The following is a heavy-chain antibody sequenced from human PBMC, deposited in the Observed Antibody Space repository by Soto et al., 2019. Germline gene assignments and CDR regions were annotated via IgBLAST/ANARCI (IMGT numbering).Heavy chain of an antibody. CDR3: ANPGYAQKPPHGLYYFDY. CDR2: ISGSGGGT. Sequence: QAVGSLRLSCAASGFTFSSYAMNWVRQTPGKGLEWVSTISGSGGGTYYADSVKGRFTISRDNSKNTLFLQMNSLRAEDTAVYYCANPGYAQKPPHGLYYFDYWGQGRLVTSPQ. J-gene: IGHJ4*02. V-gene: IGHV3-23*01. D-gene: IGHD2-8*01. CDR1: GFTFSSYA.